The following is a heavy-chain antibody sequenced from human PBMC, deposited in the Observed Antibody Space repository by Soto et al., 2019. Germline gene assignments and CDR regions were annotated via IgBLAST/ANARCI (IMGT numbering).Heavy chain of an antibody. CDR2: IKKDGSEK. Sequence: GGSLRLSCAASGVSCISFWMNWVRQAPGKGLEWVAIIKKDGSEKLYVDSVKGRFTISRDNARNSLYLEMNSLRAEDTAVYYCVAGSGWLPDFWGQGTLVTVSS. CDR3: VAGSGWLPDF. CDR1: GVSCISFW. V-gene: IGHV3-7*01. J-gene: IGHJ4*02. D-gene: IGHD6-19*01.